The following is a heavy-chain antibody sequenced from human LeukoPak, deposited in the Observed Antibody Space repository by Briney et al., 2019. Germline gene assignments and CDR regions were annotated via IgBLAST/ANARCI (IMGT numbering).Heavy chain of an antibody. Sequence: GRSLRLSCAASGFTFSSYGMHWVRQAPGKGLEWVAVISYDGSNKYYADSVKGRFTISRDNSKNTLYLQMNSLRAEDTAVYYCAKNSGYPGEQQLVLHYWGQGTLVTVSS. J-gene: IGHJ4*02. CDR3: AKNSGYPGEQQLVLHY. V-gene: IGHV3-30*18. CDR2: ISYDGSNK. CDR1: GFTFSSYG. D-gene: IGHD6-13*01.